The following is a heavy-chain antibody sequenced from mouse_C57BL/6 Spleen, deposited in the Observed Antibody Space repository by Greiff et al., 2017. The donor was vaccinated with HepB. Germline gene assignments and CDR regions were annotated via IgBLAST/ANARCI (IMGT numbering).Heavy chain of an antibody. J-gene: IGHJ2*01. CDR3: ARHEVFYYGCDGAFDY. Sequence: QVQLKESGAELVKPGASVKLSCKASGYTFTEYTIHWVKQRSGQGLEWIGWFYPGSGSIKYNEKFKDKATLTAAKSSSTVYMGLSRLTSEDSAVYFWARHEVFYYGCDGAFDYWGQGTTLTVSS. V-gene: IGHV1-62-2*01. CDR2: FYPGSGSI. D-gene: IGHD2-2*01. CDR1: GYTFTEYT.